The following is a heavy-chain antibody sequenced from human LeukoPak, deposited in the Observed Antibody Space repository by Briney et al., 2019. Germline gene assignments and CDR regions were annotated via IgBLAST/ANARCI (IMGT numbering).Heavy chain of an antibody. CDR1: GGSISSSSYY. J-gene: IGHJ4*02. CDR2: IYYSGSN. D-gene: IGHD6-13*01. CDR3: ARDGLGPHGYSSSWYFPFGY. V-gene: IGHV4-39*07. Sequence: SETLSLTCTVSGGSISSSSYYWGWSRQPGGRGLEWIGSIYYSGSNYYNPSLKSRVTISVDPSKNQFSLKLSSVTAADTAVYYCARDGLGPHGYSSSWYFPFGYWGQGTLVTVSS.